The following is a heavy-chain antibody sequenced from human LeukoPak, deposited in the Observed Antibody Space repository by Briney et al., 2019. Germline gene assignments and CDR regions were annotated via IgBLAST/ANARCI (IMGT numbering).Heavy chain of an antibody. CDR3: ATEGPYCTNGVCYSYFDY. J-gene: IGHJ4*02. CDR1: GYTLTELS. V-gene: IGHV1-24*01. D-gene: IGHD2-8*01. CDR2: FDPEDGET. Sequence: ASVKVSCKVSGYTLTELSMHWVRQAPGKGLEWMGGFDPEDGETIYAQKFQGRVTMTEDTSTDTAYMELSSLRSEDTAVYYCATEGPYCTNGVCYSYFDYWGQGTLVTVSS.